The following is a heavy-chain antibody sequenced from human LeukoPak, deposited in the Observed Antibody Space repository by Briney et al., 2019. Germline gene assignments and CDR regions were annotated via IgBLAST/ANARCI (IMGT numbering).Heavy chain of an antibody. D-gene: IGHD6-25*01. CDR2: IIPIFGTA. CDR3: ARDRGSSALDYYYYYYMDV. CDR1: GGTFSSYA. Sequence: SVKVSCKASGGTFSSYAISWVRHAPGQGLEWMGGIIPIFGTANYAQKFQGRVTITTDESTSTAYMELSSLRSEDTAVYYCARDRGSSALDYYYYYYMDVWGKGTTVTVSS. J-gene: IGHJ6*03. V-gene: IGHV1-69*05.